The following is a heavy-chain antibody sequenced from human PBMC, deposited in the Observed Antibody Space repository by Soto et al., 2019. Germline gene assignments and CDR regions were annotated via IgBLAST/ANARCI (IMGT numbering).Heavy chain of an antibody. D-gene: IGHD5-12*01. V-gene: IGHV3-11*05. CDR2: ITRSSTYT. J-gene: IGHJ4*02. CDR1: GFTFSDYY. CDR3: ARPQGGGYDLNY. Sequence: QVQLVESGGGLVKPGGSLRLSCAASGFTFSDYYMSWIRQAPGKGLEWVSYITRSSTYTNYADSVKGRFTISRDNAKNSLYLQMNSLRAEDTGVYYCARPQGGGYDLNYWGQGTLVTVSS.